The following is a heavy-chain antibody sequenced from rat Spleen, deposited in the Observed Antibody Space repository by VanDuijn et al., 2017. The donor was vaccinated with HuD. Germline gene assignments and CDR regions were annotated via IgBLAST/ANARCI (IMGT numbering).Heavy chain of an antibody. CDR1: GFTFSDYY. CDR3: ASHGLGYGSFDY. D-gene: IGHD1-6*01. CDR2: ISYEGTST. Sequence: EVQLVESGGGLVQPGRSMKLSCAASGFTFSDYYMAWVRQAPKKGLEWVASISYEGTSTYYGDSVKGRFTISRDNAKSTLYLQIDSLRSEDTATYYCASHGLGYGSFDYCGQVVMVTVSS. J-gene: IGHJ2*01. V-gene: IGHV5-22*01.